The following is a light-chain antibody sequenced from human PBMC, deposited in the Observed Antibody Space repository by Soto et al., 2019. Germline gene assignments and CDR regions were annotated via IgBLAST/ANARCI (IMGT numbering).Light chain of an antibody. CDR1: QSISSSY. CDR3: QQYGSSPLT. V-gene: IGKV3-20*01. CDR2: GAS. Sequence: MWITQSPRTLSLSPGEGGTLSCRASQSISSSYLAWYQQKPGQTPRLLIYGASSRATGIPDRFSGSGSGTDFTLTISRLEPEDFAMYYCQQYGSSPLTFGGGTKVDIK. J-gene: IGKJ4*01.